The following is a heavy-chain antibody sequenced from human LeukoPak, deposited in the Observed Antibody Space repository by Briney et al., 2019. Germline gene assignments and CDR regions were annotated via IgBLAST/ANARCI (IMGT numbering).Heavy chain of an antibody. Sequence: GASVKVSCKASGYTFTGYYMHWVRQAPGQGLEWMGINFFHDGTTSNTQKFPGRLTMTRDTSTSTVYMELSSLKSEDTAVYYCARDSGNYHYDMDVWGQGTTVIVSS. CDR2: NFFHDGTT. CDR1: GYTFTGYY. CDR3: ARDSGNYHYDMDV. V-gene: IGHV1-46*01. J-gene: IGHJ6*02. D-gene: IGHD3-10*01.